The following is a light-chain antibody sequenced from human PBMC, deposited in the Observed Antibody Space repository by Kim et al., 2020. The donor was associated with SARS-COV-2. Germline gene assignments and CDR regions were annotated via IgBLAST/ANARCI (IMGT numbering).Light chain of an antibody. V-gene: IGLV3-19*01. CDR3: NSRDSSGDWV. CDR2: GKN. CDR1: SLRGDY. Sequence: VALGQTVRITCQGASLRGDYASWYQHKPGQAPVVVIYGKNNRPSGIPDRFSGSSSGNTASLTITGAQAEDEADYYCNSRDSSGDWVFGGGTKVTVL. J-gene: IGLJ3*02.